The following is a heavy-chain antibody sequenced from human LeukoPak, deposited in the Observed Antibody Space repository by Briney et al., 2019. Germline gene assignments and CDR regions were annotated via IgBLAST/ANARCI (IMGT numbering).Heavy chain of an antibody. CDR1: GFTFSDYY. CDR2: ISSSGSTI. J-gene: IGHJ6*02. CDR3: ARDRIPPYYYYYYGMDV. V-gene: IGHV3-11*01. Sequence: GGSLRLSCAASGFTFSDYYMSWIRQAPGKGLEWVSYISSSGSTIYYADSVKGRFTISRDNAKNSLYLQMSSLRAEDTAVYYCARDRIPPYYYYYYGMDVWGQGTTVTVSS.